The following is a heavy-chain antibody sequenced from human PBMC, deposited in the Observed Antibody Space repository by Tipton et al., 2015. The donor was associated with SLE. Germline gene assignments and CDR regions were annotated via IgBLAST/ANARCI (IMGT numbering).Heavy chain of an antibody. CDR1: GGSISSYY. Sequence: TLSLTCTVSGGSISSYYWSWVRQPPGKGLEWIGYIYYSGSTNYNPSLKSRVTISVDTSKNQFSLKLSSVTAADTAVYYCATRFFDYGDYPDFDYWGQGTLVTVSS. D-gene: IGHD4-17*01. CDR2: IYYSGST. CDR3: ATRFFDYGDYPDFDY. J-gene: IGHJ4*02. V-gene: IGHV4-59*12.